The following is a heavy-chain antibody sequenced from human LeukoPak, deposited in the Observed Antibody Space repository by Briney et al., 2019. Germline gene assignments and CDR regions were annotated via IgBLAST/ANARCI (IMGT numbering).Heavy chain of an antibody. Sequence: SETLSLTCTVSGGSISSYYWSWIRQPPGKGLEWIGEINHSGSTNYNPSLKSRVTISVDTSKNQFSLKLSSVTAADTAVYYCARRAEIAKTDIWGQGTMVTVSS. D-gene: IGHD3-22*01. CDR2: INHSGST. J-gene: IGHJ3*02. CDR3: ARRAEIAKTDI. CDR1: GGSISSYY. V-gene: IGHV4-34*01.